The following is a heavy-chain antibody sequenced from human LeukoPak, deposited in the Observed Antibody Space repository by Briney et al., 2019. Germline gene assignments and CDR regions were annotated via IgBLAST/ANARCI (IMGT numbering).Heavy chain of an antibody. V-gene: IGHV3-48*03. D-gene: IGHD3-22*01. J-gene: IGHJ4*02. CDR2: ISSSGSTI. Sequence: GGSLRLSCAASGFTFSSYEMNWVRQAPGKGLEWVSYISSSGSTIYYADSVKGRFTISRDNAKNSLYLQMNSLRAEDTAVYYCAKDYYDSSGYYWGTFDYWGQGTLVTVSS. CDR1: GFTFSSYE. CDR3: AKDYYDSSGYYWGTFDY.